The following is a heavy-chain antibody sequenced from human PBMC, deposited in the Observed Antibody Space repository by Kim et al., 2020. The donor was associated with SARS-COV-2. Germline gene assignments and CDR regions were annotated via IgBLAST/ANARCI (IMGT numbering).Heavy chain of an antibody. J-gene: IGHJ4*02. Sequence: KYYADSGKGRLTIPRDNSKNTLYLQMNRLRAEDTAVYYCAREGQWLAFDYWGQGTLVTVSS. V-gene: IGHV3-33*01. CDR2: K. CDR3: AREGQWLAFDY. D-gene: IGHD6-19*01.